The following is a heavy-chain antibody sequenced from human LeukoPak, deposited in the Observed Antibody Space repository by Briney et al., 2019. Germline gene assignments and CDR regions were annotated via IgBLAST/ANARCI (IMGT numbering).Heavy chain of an antibody. CDR2: ISSSSSSI. CDR1: GFTFSSYT. J-gene: IGHJ5*02. D-gene: IGHD5-12*01. V-gene: IGHV3-21*01. CDR3: ARGYVEMVATEYNWFDP. Sequence: PGGSLRLSCAASGFTFSSYTMNWVRQAPGKGLEWVSSISSSSSSIYYEDSVKGRFTISRDNAKNSLYLQMNSLRAEDTAVYYCARGYVEMVATEYNWFDPWGQGTLVTVSS.